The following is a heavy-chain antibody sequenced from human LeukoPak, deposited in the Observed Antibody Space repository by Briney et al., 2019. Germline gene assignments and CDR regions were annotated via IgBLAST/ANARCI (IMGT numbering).Heavy chain of an antibody. CDR3: AKSSGSVLMLYARQIDY. V-gene: IGHV3-23*01. J-gene: IGHJ4*02. CDR2: ISGSGGSP. D-gene: IGHD2-8*01. CDR1: GFTFNTYA. Sequence: RSGGSLRLSCAASGFTFNTYAMSWVRQAPGKGLEWVSGISGSGGSPYYADSVKGRFTISRDNSKNTLYLQMNSLRAEDTAVYYCAKSSGSVLMLYARQIDYWGQGTLVTVSS.